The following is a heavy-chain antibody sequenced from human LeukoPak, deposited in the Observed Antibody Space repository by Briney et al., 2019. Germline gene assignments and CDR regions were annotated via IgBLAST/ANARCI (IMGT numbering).Heavy chain of an antibody. Sequence: ASVKVSCKASGYTFTGYYMHWVRQAPGQVLEWMGWINPNSGGTNYAQKFQGRVTMTRDTSISTAYMELSGLRSDDTAVYYCARDDSLYYYDSSVPSFVRWFDPWGQGTLVTVSS. V-gene: IGHV1-2*02. CDR2: INPNSGGT. CDR3: ARDDSLYYYDSSVPSFVRWFDP. J-gene: IGHJ5*02. CDR1: GYTFTGYY. D-gene: IGHD3-22*01.